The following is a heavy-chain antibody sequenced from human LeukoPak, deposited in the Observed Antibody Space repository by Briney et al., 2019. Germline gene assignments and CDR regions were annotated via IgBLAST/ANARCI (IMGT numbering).Heavy chain of an antibody. CDR1: GGSFSSYS. J-gene: IGHJ6*03. Sequence: SETLSLTCPVSGGSFSSYSWSWIRQPAGKELQWIGRIYASGSTNYNPSLKSRVTMSVDTSKNQFSLKLSSVTAADTAVYYCAGGDTYCSSTSCEDYYYYYYMDVWGKGTTVTVSS. V-gene: IGHV4-4*07. CDR3: AGGDTYCSSTSCEDYYYYYYMDV. CDR2: IYASGST. D-gene: IGHD2-2*01.